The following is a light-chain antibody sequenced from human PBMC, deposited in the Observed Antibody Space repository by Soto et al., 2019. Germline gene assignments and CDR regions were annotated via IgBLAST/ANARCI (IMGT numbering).Light chain of an antibody. Sequence: DFVMTQSPDSLAVSLGERATINCKSSQSVLYSSNNKNCLAWYQQKPGQPPKLLIYWASTRESGVPDRFSGSGSWIDFTFTISSLQAEDVAVYYCQQYYSNPPTFGQGTKLEIK. V-gene: IGKV4-1*01. J-gene: IGKJ2*01. CDR1: QSVLYSSNNKNC. CDR3: QQYYSNPPT. CDR2: WAS.